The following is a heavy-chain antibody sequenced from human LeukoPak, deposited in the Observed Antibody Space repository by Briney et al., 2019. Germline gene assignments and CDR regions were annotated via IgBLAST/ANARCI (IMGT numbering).Heavy chain of an antibody. V-gene: IGHV3-15*01. D-gene: IGHD3-10*01. CDR1: GFAFTNAW. CDR3: TTDLGTYYHGSQRLIPIDY. CDR2: IKSKTDGGTT. J-gene: IGHJ4*02. Sequence: GGSLRLSCVDSGFAFTNAWMSWVRQAPGKGLEWIGRIKSKTDGGTTNYAEPVRGRFTISRDDSKSAVYLQMNSLKIEDTAVYYCTTDLGTYYHGSQRLIPIDYWGQGTLVTVSS.